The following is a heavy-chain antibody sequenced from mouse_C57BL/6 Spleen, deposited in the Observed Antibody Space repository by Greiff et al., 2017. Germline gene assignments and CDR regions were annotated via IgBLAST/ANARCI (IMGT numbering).Heavy chain of an antibody. D-gene: IGHD2-2*01. V-gene: IGHV1-52*01. Sequence: QVQLQQPGAELVRPGSSVKLSCKASGYTFTSYWMHWVKQRPIQGLEWIGNIDPSDSETHYNQKFKDKATLTVDKSSSTAYMQLSSLTSEDSAVYYCARLGVTTDFDYWGQGTTLTVSS. CDR3: ARLGVTTDFDY. J-gene: IGHJ2*01. CDR2: IDPSDSET. CDR1: GYTFTSYW.